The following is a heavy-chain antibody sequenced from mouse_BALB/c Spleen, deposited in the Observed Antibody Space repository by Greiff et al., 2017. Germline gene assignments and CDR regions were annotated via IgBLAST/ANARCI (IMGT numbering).Heavy chain of an antibody. V-gene: IGHV6-6*02. CDR3: TSEGFAY. CDR2: IRLKSDNYAT. J-gene: IGHJ3*01. CDR1: GFTFSSYW. Sequence: EVKVEESGGGLVQPGGSMKLSCVASGFTFSSYWMSWVRQSPEKGLEWVAEIRLKSDNYATHYAESVKGKFTISRDDSKSRLYLQMNSLRAEDTGIYYCTSEGFAYWGQGTLVTVSA.